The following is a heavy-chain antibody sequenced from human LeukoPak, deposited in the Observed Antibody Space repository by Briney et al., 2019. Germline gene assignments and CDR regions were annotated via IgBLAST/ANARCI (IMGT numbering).Heavy chain of an antibody. V-gene: IGHV4-4*07. CDR2: IYTSGST. D-gene: IGHD3-3*01. CDR3: AREDPITIFILDV. Sequence: PSETLSLTCTVSGGSISSYYWSWIRQPAGKGLEWIGRIYTSGSTDYNPSLKSRVTMSVDTSKNQFSLKLSSVTAADTAVYYCAREDPITIFILDVWGKGTTVTVSS. J-gene: IGHJ6*04. CDR1: GGSISSYY.